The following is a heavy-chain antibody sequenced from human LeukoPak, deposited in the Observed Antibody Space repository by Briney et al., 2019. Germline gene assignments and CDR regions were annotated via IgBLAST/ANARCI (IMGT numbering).Heavy chain of an antibody. V-gene: IGHV3-74*01. CDR1: GLAFSAYK. D-gene: IGHD2-15*01. CDR3: VVGGSPGY. J-gene: IGHJ4*02. CDR2: ISTDGYTT. Sequence: GGSLRLSCAASGLAFSAYKMHWVRQAPQKGLVWVSRISTDGYTTDYADFVQGRFTASRDNTKNTWSLEMNSLRAEDTAVYYCVVGGSPGYWGQGTLVTVSS.